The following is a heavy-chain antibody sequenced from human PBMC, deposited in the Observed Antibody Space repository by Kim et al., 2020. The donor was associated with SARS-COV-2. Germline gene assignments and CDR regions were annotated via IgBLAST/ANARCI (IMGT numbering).Heavy chain of an antibody. CDR3: AREEGGVVTALPFDY. D-gene: IGHD2-21*02. Sequence: DSVKGRFTISRDNSKNTLYLQMNSLRAEDTAVYYCAREEGGVVTALPFDYWGQGTLVTVSS. J-gene: IGHJ4*02. V-gene: IGHV3-30*07.